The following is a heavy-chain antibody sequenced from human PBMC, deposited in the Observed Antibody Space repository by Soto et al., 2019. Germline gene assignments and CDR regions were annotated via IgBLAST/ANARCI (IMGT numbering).Heavy chain of an antibody. D-gene: IGHD6-6*01. Sequence: VQLQESGEGLVKPSETLSLTCTVSGGSVSSYHWTWIRQSPGKGLEWIGYIYYNGTTDYNPSLKSRVTISVSTSKRQFSLRLTSATAADTAVYYCAREFFWRSSSSPTYYYYLDVWGKGTTVTVSS. CDR3: AREFFWRSSSSPTYYYYLDV. CDR1: GGSVSSYH. V-gene: IGHV4-59*02. J-gene: IGHJ6*03. CDR2: IYYNGTT.